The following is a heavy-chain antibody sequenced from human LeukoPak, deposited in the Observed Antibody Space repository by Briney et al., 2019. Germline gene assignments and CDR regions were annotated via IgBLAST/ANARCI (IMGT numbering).Heavy chain of an antibody. CDR2: INHSGST. CDR1: GGSFSGYY. D-gene: IGHD6-19*01. J-gene: IGHJ3*02. V-gene: IGHV4-34*01. Sequence: SETLSLTCAVYGGSFSGYYWSWIRQPPGKGLEWIGEINHSGSTNYNPSLKSRVTISVDTSKNQFSLKLSSVTAADTAVYYCARHRETDSSGWGLSWAFDIWGQGTMVTVSS. CDR3: ARHRETDSSGWGLSWAFDI.